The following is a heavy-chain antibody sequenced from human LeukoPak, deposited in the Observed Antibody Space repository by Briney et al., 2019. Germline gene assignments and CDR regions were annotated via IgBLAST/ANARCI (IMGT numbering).Heavy chain of an antibody. J-gene: IGHJ4*02. D-gene: IGHD3-16*01. CDR3: ARGGHSSFYY. Sequence: PGGSLRLSCAASGFTFSNFWLHWVRQAPGKGLEWVSRITSDGSNINYADSVQGRFTISRDNAKNTLYLQMNRLRAGDPAVYYCARGGHSSFYYWGQGALVTVSS. V-gene: IGHV3-74*01. CDR2: ITSDGSNI. CDR1: GFTFSNFW.